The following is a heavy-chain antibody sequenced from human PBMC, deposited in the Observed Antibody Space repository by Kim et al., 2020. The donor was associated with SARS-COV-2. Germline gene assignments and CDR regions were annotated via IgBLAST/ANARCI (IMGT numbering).Heavy chain of an antibody. CDR3: ARGLSYYDGEVDY. Sequence: SETLSLTCAVSGGSFSGYYWSWIRQPPGKGLEWVGEINHSGSTNYNPSLKSRVTIAVDTSKNQFSLKLSSVTAADTAVYYCARGLSYYDGEVDYWGQGTLVTVSS. CDR1: GGSFSGYY. CDR2: INHSGST. V-gene: IGHV4-34*01. D-gene: IGHD3-22*01. J-gene: IGHJ4*02.